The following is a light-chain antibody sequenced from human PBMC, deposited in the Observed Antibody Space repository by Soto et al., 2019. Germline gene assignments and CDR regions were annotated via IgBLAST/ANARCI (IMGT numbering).Light chain of an antibody. Sequence: EIVLTQSPDTMSVSPGKSTTLSSRASQTVGSNLAWYQQKPGQAPRLLIYGASTRASDTPARFSGSGSVTEFALTISSLQSEDFAVYYCQQYNNWPITFGQGTRLEIK. CDR3: QQYNNWPIT. CDR1: QTVGSN. V-gene: IGKV3D-15*01. CDR2: GAS. J-gene: IGKJ5*01.